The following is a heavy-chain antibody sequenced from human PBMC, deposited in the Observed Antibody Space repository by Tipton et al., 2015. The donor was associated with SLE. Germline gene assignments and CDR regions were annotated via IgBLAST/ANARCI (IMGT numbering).Heavy chain of an antibody. D-gene: IGHD3-3*01. J-gene: IGHJ6*03. V-gene: IGHV4-61*02. CDR1: GGPISSSSYY. CDR2: IYTSGST. Sequence: LSLTCTVSGGPISSSSYYWSWIRQPAGKGLEWIGRIYTSGSTNYNPSLKSRVTISVDTSKNQFSLKLSSVTAADTAVYYCARVLGVVKSYYMDVWGKGTTVTVSS. CDR3: ARVLGVVKSYYMDV.